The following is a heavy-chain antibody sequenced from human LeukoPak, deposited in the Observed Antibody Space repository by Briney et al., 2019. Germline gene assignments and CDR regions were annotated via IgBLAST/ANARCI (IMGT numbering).Heavy chain of an antibody. CDR3: ARVNYGDYDGADAFDI. CDR2: ISAYNGNT. CDR1: GYTFTSYG. J-gene: IGHJ3*02. Sequence: ASVKVSCKASGYTFTSYGISWVRQAPGQGLEWMGWISAYNGNTNYAQKLQGRVTMTTDTSTSTAYTELRSLRSDDTAVYYCARVNYGDYDGADAFDIWGQGTMVTVSS. D-gene: IGHD4-17*01. V-gene: IGHV1-18*01.